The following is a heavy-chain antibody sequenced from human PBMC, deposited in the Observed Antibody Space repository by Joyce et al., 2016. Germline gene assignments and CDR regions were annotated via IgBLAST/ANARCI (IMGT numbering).Heavy chain of an antibody. D-gene: IGHD6-19*01. CDR3: ARDKRWLDLDY. J-gene: IGHJ4*02. V-gene: IGHV4-61*01. CDR2: IYYNGST. Sequence: QVHLQESGPGLVKPSETLSLTCTVSGASGSSGSSYWSWRRQPPGKGLEWIGYIYYNGSTNYNPSLKSRVTISVDTSKNQFALKLSSVTAADTAVYYCARDKRWLDLDYWGQGTLVTVSS. CDR1: GASGSSGSSY.